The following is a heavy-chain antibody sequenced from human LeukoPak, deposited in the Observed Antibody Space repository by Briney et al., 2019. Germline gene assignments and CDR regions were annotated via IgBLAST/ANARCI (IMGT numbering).Heavy chain of an antibody. D-gene: IGHD3-3*01. CDR3: ASTPDFWSGYYGGYWYFDL. CDR1: GGSISSYY. J-gene: IGHJ2*01. CDR2: IYYSGST. Sequence: PSETLCLTCTVSGGSISSYYWSWIRQPPGKGLEWIGYIYYSGSTNYNPSPKSRVTISVDTSKNQFSLKLSSVTAADTAVYYCASTPDFWSGYYGGYWYFDLWGRGTLVTVSS. V-gene: IGHV4-59*01.